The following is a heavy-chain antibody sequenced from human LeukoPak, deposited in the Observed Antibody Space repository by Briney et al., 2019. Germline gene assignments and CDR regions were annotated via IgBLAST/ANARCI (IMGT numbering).Heavy chain of an antibody. D-gene: IGHD4-17*01. Sequence: PSETLSLTCAVSGYSISSGYYWGWIRQPPGKGLEWIGSIYFIGSSYYNPSLKSRVTISVDTSKNQSSLKLSSVTAADTAVYYCARGGLRYSLSSWFEPWGKGTLVTVSS. V-gene: IGHV4-38-2*01. CDR2: IYFIGSS. CDR1: GYSISSGYY. J-gene: IGHJ5*02. CDR3: ARGGLRYSLSSWFEP.